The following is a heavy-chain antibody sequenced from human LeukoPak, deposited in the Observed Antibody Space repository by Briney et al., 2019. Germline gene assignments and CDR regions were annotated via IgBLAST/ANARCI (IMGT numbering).Heavy chain of an antibody. CDR1: GFTFKSYS. CDR3: ARVRLWSGYYYYYMDV. V-gene: IGHV4-31*02. D-gene: IGHD3-3*01. J-gene: IGHJ6*03. Sequence: LRLSCAASGFTFKSYSMNWVRQHPGKGLEWVGYIYYSGSTYYNPSLKSRVTISVDTSKNQFSLKLSSVTAADTAVYYCARVRLWSGYYYYYMDVWGKGTTVTVSS. CDR2: IYYSGST.